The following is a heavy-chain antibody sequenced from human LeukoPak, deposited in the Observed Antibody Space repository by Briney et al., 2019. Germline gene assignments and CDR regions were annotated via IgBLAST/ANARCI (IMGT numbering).Heavy chain of an antibody. D-gene: IGHD6-19*01. CDR3: AKDLGSSGWYIDY. V-gene: IGHV3-23*01. CDR1: GLTFSTYG. CDR2: NSGGSS. J-gene: IGHJ4*02. Sequence: GGSLRLSCAASGLTFSTYGVYWVRQAPGKGLEWVSSNSGGSSYYADSVKGRFTISRDSSKNTLYLQMNSLRAEDTAVYYCAKDLGSSGWYIDYWGQGTLVTVSS.